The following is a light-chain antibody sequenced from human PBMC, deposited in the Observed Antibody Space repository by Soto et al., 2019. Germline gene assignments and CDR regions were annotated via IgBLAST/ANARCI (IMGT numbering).Light chain of an antibody. Sequence: DIQMTQSPSTLSASVGDRVTITCRASQPVGSWLAWYQHKSGKAPKLLIYEASVLESGVPSRFSGSGSGTDFTLTIISLQADDFATYYCQQYNTNSYTFGQGTRLEIK. CDR2: EAS. V-gene: IGKV1-5*01. CDR1: QPVGSW. J-gene: IGKJ5*01. CDR3: QQYNTNSYT.